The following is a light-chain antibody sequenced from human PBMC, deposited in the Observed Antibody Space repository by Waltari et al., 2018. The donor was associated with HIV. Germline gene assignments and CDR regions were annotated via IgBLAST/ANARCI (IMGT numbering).Light chain of an antibody. CDR3: VGWDSSLSAYV. CDR2: KNY. J-gene: IGLJ1*01. CDR1: SSNIGNDN. V-gene: IGLV1-47*01. Sequence: QSVLTQPPSESGTPGQTVTIPCSGGSSNIGNDNVYCYQQLPGMTPKLLIYKNYVRPSGVPDRFAGSKSGTSASLAISVLRSEDEADYYCVGWDSSLSAYVFGAGTKVTVL.